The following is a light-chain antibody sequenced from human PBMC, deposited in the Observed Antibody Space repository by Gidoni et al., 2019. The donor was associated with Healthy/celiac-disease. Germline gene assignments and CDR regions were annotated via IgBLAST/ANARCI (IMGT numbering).Light chain of an antibody. CDR1: QVISSW. Sequence: DIQMTQSPSSVSASVGDRVTITCRASQVISSWLAWYQQKPRKDPKLLLYAASSLQSGVPSRFSGSRSGTDFTLPISSLQPEDFATYYWQQANSFPLTFGAGTKVDIK. CDR2: AAS. V-gene: IGKV1-12*01. CDR3: QQANSFPLT. J-gene: IGKJ3*01.